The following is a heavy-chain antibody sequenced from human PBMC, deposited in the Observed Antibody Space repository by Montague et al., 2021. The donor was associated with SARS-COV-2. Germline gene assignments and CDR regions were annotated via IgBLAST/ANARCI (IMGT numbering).Heavy chain of an antibody. J-gene: IGHJ6*02. CDR2: IYYSGST. CDR1: GGSISSGGYY. D-gene: IGHD5-12*01. CDR3: ARVEFDGGYDSVPLDV. V-gene: IGHV4-31*03. Sequence: TLSLTCTVSGGSISSGGYYWSWIRQHPGKGLEWIGYIYYSGSTYYNPSLKIRVTISVATSKNQFSLKLISVTAADTAVYYCARVEFDGGYDSVPLDVWGQGTTVTVSS.